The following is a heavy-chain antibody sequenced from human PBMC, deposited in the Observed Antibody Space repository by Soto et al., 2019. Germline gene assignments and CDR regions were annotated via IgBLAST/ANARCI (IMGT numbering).Heavy chain of an antibody. D-gene: IGHD2-2*01. Sequence: ASVKVSCRVSGYTLTELSMHWGRQAPGKGLEWMGGFDPEDGETINAQKFQGRVTMTEDASTATAYMELSSLRSEDTAVYYCATTADGNWFDPWGQGTLVTVSS. CDR2: FDPEDGET. CDR3: ATTADGNWFDP. V-gene: IGHV1-24*01. CDR1: GYTLTELS. J-gene: IGHJ5*02.